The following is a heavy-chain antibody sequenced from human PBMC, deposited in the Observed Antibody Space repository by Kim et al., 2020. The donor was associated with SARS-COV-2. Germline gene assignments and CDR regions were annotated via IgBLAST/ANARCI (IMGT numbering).Heavy chain of an antibody. V-gene: IGHV1-46*01. D-gene: IGHD6-6*01. Sequence: QKFQGRVTMTRDTSTSTVYMELSSLRSEDTAVYYCARDKEQLVREYYFDYWGQGTLVTVSS. J-gene: IGHJ4*02. CDR3: ARDKEQLVREYYFDY.